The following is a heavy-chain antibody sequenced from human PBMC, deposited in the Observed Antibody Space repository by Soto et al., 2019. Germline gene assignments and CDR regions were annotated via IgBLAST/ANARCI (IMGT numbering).Heavy chain of an antibody. J-gene: IGHJ4*02. Sequence: QVQLVQSGAEVKKPGASVKVSCKASGYTFTSYDINWVRQATGQGLEWMGWMNPNSGNTGYAQKFEGRVTMTRNTSISTAYMELSSLRSEDTAVYYCARADYYDRSGYLLPCGYWGQGTLVTVSS. D-gene: IGHD3-22*01. CDR3: ARADYYDRSGYLLPCGY. CDR1: GYTFTSYD. V-gene: IGHV1-8*01. CDR2: MNPNSGNT.